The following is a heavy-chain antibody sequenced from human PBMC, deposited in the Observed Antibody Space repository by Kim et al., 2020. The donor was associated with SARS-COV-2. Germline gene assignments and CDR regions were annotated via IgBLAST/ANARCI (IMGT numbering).Heavy chain of an antibody. CDR3: ARDIWGTYRYTDY. V-gene: IGHV7-4-1*02. J-gene: IGHJ4*02. CDR1: GYTFTNNA. D-gene: IGHD3-16*02. Sequence: ASVKVSCKASGYTFTNNAIRWVRQAPGQGLEWMGWINTDTGNPTYAQAFTRRFVFSVDTSVTTAYLQISSLEAEDTALYYCARDIWGTYRYTDYWGQGTLVTVAS. CDR2: INTDTGNP.